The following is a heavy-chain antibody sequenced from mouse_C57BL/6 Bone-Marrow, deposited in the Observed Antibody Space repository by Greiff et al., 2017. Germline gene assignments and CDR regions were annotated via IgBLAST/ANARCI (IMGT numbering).Heavy chain of an antibody. Sequence: EVKLVESGGGLVKPGGSLKLSCAASGFTFSSYAMSWVRQTPEKRLEWVATISDGGSYTYYPDNVKGRFTISRDNAKNNLYLQMSSLRSEDTAMYYCARYDYGFFAYWGQGTLVTVSA. D-gene: IGHD2-4*01. J-gene: IGHJ3*01. CDR3: ARYDYGFFAY. V-gene: IGHV5-4*03. CDR1: GFTFSSYA. CDR2: ISDGGSYT.